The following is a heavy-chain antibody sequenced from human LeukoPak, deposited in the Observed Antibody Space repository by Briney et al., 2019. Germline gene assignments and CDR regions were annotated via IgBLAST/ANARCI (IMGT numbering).Heavy chain of an antibody. Sequence: GGSLRPSCAASGFTFSNAWMSSVRQAPGEGLEWVGRIKSKTDGGTTDYAEPVKGRFTISRDDSKNTLYLQMNSQKTEDTAVYYCTSKPMDYYGSGSLDYWGQGTLVTVSS. V-gene: IGHV3-15*01. CDR3: TSKPMDYYGSGSLDY. CDR1: GFTFSNAW. CDR2: IKSKTDGGTT. J-gene: IGHJ4*02. D-gene: IGHD3-10*01.